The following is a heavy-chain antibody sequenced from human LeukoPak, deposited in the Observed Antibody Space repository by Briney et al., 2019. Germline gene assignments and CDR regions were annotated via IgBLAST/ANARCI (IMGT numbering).Heavy chain of an antibody. CDR3: AKDGSLPAAMVPEDSIYYYGMDV. CDR1: GFTFSSYG. D-gene: IGHD2-2*01. V-gene: IGHV3-30*18. CDR2: ISYDGSNK. J-gene: IGHJ6*02. Sequence: GRSLRLSCAASGFTFSSYGMHWVRQAPGKGLEWVAVISYDGSNKYYADSVKGRFTISRDNSKNTLYLQMNSLRAEDTAVYYCAKDGSLPAAMVPEDSIYYYGMDVWGQGTTVTVSS.